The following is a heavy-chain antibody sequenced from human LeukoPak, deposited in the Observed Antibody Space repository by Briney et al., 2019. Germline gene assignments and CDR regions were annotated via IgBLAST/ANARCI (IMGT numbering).Heavy chain of an antibody. D-gene: IGHD6-6*01. V-gene: IGHV4-61*02. Sequence: PSETLSLTCTVSGGSISRGSYFWSWIRQPAGKGLEWIGRFYTSATPNYNPSLKSRVTISVDTSKNQFSLKLSSVTAADTAVYYCARGGRDSVVLFDYWGQGTLVTVSS. CDR3: ARGGRDSVVLFDY. J-gene: IGHJ4*02. CDR2: FYTSATP. CDR1: GGSISRGSYF.